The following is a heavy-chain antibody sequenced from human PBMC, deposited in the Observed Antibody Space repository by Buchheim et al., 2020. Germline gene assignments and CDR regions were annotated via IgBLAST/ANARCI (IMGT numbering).Heavy chain of an antibody. CDR2: IYYSGST. CDR3: ARVMMVAAKSTYYFDY. V-gene: IGHV4-59*01. Sequence: QVQLQESGPGLVKPSETLSLTCTVSGGSISSYYWSWIRQPPGKGLEWIGYIYYSGSTNYNPSLKSRVTISVDTSKNQFSLKLSSVTAADTAVYYCARVMMVAAKSTYYFDYWGQGTL. D-gene: IGHD2-15*01. CDR1: GGSISSYY. J-gene: IGHJ4*02.